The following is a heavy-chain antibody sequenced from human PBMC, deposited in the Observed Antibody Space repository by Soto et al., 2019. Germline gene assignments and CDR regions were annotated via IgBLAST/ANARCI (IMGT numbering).Heavy chain of an antibody. Sequence: PSETLSLTCTVSGGSISSSSYYWGWIRQPPGKGLEWIGSIYYSGSTYYNPSLKSRVTISVDTSKNQFSLKLSSVTAADTAVYYCARLSVITGTQYFDLWGRGTLVTVSS. CDR1: GGSISSSSYY. J-gene: IGHJ2*01. CDR2: IYYSGST. D-gene: IGHD1-7*01. CDR3: ARLSVITGTQYFDL. V-gene: IGHV4-39*01.